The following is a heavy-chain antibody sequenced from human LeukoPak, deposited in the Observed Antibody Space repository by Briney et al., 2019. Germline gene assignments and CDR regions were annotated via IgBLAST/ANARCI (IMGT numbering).Heavy chain of an antibody. Sequence: SETLSLTCTVSGGSISSSSYYWGWIRQPPGKGLEWIGSIYYSGSTNYNPSLKSRVTISVDTSKNQFSLKLSSVTAADTAVYYCARGDARITIFGVPSWFDPWGQGTLVTVSS. J-gene: IGHJ5*02. V-gene: IGHV4-39*07. CDR3: ARGDARITIFGVPSWFDP. D-gene: IGHD3-3*01. CDR1: GGSISSSSYY. CDR2: IYYSGST.